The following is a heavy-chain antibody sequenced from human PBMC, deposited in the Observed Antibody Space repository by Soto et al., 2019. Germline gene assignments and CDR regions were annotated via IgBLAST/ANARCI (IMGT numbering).Heavy chain of an antibody. V-gene: IGHV4-30-2*01. Sequence: QLQLQESGSGLVKPSQTLSLTCAVSGGSISSGGYSWSWIRRPPGKGLEWIGYIYHSGSTYYNPSLKRRVTISVDRSKNQFSLKLSSVTAADTAVYYCARGPYSSWGENWFDPWGQGTLVTVSS. CDR2: IYHSGST. CDR3: ARGPYSSWGENWFDP. CDR1: GGSISSGGYS. J-gene: IGHJ5*02. D-gene: IGHD6-6*01.